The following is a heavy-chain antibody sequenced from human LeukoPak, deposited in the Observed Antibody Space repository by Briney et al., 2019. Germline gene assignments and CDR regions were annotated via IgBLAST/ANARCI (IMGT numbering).Heavy chain of an antibody. CDR1: GFTFSDYN. J-gene: IGHJ4*02. CDR3: ARVNYDYVWGSPQYYFDY. D-gene: IGHD3-16*01. CDR2: ITISTGII. V-gene: IGHV3-48*01. Sequence: GGSLRLSCAGSGFTFSDYNINWVHQAPGKGLEWFAYITISTGIIYYADSVKGRFTISRDNAKNSLYLQMNSLRAEDTAVYYCARVNYDYVWGSPQYYFDYWGQGTLVTVSS.